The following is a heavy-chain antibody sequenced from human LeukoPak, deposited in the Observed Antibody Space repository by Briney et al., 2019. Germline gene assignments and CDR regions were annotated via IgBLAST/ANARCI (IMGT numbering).Heavy chain of an antibody. V-gene: IGHV3-48*03. D-gene: IGHD1-26*01. CDR2: ISSSGSTI. J-gene: IGHJ6*03. CDR1: GFTFSSYE. CDR3: ARDPYSGSHGAYYYYYMDV. Sequence: GGSLRLSCAASGFTFSSYEMNWVRQAPGKGLEWVSYISSSGSTIYYADSVKGRFTISRDNAKNSLYLQMNSLRAEDTAVYYCARDPYSGSHGAYYYYYMDVWGKGTTVTISS.